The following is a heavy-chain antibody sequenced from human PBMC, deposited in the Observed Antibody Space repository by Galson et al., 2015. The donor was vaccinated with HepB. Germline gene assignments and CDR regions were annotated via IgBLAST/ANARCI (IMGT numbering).Heavy chain of an antibody. V-gene: IGHV3-74*01. J-gene: IGHJ3*02. CDR1: GFTFSSYW. Sequence: SLRLSCAASGFTFSSYWMHWVRQAPGKGLVWVSRINSDGSSTSYADSVKGRFTISRDNYKNALYLQMNSLRAEDTAVYYCARAQSPTTVGAFDIWGQGTMVTVSS. CDR3: ARAQSPTTVGAFDI. CDR2: INSDGSST. D-gene: IGHD1-7*01.